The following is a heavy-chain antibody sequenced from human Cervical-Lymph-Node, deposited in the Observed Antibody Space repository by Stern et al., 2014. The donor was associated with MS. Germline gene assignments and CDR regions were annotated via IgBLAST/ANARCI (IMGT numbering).Heavy chain of an antibody. CDR1: GFTFSSYA. D-gene: IGHD6-19*01. J-gene: IGHJ4*02. CDR2: ISGSDGST. V-gene: IGHV3-23*04. Sequence: EVQLVESGGTLVQPGGSLRLSCAASGFTFSSYAMSWVRQAPGKGLEWVSVISGSDGSTFDAASVKGRFTISRDNSNNTLFLQMNSLRAEDTAVYYCAKVYGSGPFDYWGQGTLVTVSS. CDR3: AKVYGSGPFDY.